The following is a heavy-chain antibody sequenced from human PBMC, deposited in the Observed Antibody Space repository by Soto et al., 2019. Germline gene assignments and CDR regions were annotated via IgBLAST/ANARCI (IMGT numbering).Heavy chain of an antibody. CDR2: IIPIFGTA. V-gene: IGHV1-69*13. CDR3: ARNTIFGVHWFDP. CDR1: GGTFSSYA. D-gene: IGHD3-3*01. J-gene: IGHJ5*02. Sequence: GASVKDSCKASGGTFSSYAISWVRQAPGQGLEWMGGIIPIFGTANYAQKFQGRVTITADESTSTAYMELSSLRSEDTAVYYCARNTIFGVHWFDPWGQGTLVTVSS.